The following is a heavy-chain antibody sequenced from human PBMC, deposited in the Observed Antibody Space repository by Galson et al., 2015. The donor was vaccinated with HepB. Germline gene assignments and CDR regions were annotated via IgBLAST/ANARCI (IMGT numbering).Heavy chain of an antibody. CDR1: GFTFSSYS. J-gene: IGHJ6*02. CDR2: ISSSSSTI. D-gene: IGHD5-18*01. Sequence: SLRLSCAASGFTFSSYSMNWVRQAPGKGLEWVSYISSSSSTIYYADSVKGRFTISRDNAKNSLYLQMNSLRAEDTAVYYCARAGQFGIQLWYTDQGYYGMDVWGQGTTVTVSS. CDR3: ARAGQFGIQLWYTDQGYYGMDV. V-gene: IGHV3-48*01.